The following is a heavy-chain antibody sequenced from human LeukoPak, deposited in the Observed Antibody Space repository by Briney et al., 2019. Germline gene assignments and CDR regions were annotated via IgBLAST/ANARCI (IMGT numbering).Heavy chain of an antibody. CDR3: ARGSGYSGYVAY. V-gene: IGHV3-11*01. CDR2: ISRTGDTI. D-gene: IGHD5-12*01. Sequence: GGSLRLSCAASGFTFSNYYMSWIRQAPGKGLEWVSYISRTGDTIYYADSVKGRFTISRDTAKNSLYLQMNSLRAEDTAVYYCARGSGYSGYVAYWGQGTLVTVSS. J-gene: IGHJ4*02. CDR1: GFTFSNYY.